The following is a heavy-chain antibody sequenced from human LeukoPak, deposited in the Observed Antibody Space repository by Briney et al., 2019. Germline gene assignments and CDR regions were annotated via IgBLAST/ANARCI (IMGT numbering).Heavy chain of an antibody. CDR1: GFTFDDYA. CDR3: ASYGSSGWYRSVRDSDY. J-gene: IGHJ4*02. CDR2: IKSDGSIT. D-gene: IGHD6-19*01. Sequence: PGGSLRLSCAASGFTFDDYAMHWVRQAPGKGLVWVSRIKSDGSITSYADSVKGRFTISRDNAKNSLYLQMNSLRAEDTAVYYCASYGSSGWYRSVRDSDYWGQGTLVTVSS. V-gene: IGHV3-74*01.